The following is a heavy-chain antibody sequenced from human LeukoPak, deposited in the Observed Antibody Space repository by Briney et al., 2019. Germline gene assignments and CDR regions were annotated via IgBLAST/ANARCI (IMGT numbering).Heavy chain of an antibody. CDR2: INSDGSST. CDR3: ATPRGSGSYLAFDY. Sequence: GGTLRLSCAASGFTFSNYVMSWVRQAPGKGLVWVSRINSDGSSTSYADSVKGRFTISRDNAKNTLYLQMNSLRAEDTAVYYCATPRGSGSYLAFDYWGQGTLVTVSS. V-gene: IGHV3-74*01. D-gene: IGHD1-26*01. CDR1: GFTFSNYV. J-gene: IGHJ4*02.